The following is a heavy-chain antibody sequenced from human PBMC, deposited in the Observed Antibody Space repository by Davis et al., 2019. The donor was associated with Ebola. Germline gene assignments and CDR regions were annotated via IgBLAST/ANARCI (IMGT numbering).Heavy chain of an antibody. Sequence: GESLKISCAASGFTFARYAMSWVRQGPGKGLGWVSVISGDGGITYYADSVKGRFTVSRDNSNNTVYLQMNSLRAEDTAVYYCAKSDYADRFYFDFWGQGTLVTVSS. J-gene: IGHJ4*02. V-gene: IGHV3-23*01. CDR1: GFTFARYA. CDR2: ISGDGGIT. CDR3: AKSDYADRFYFDF. D-gene: IGHD4-17*01.